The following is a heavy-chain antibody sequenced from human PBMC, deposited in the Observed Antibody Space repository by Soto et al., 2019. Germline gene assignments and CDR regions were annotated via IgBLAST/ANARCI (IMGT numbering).Heavy chain of an antibody. V-gene: IGHV4-4*02. CDR3: ARSEAPMAL. Sequence: SATLSLTCAVSGGTISSSNWWSWVRQPPGKGLEWIGEIYHSGNTNYNPSLKSRVTISMDRSKNQFSLKLSSVTAADTAVYYCARSEAPMALWGQGTLVTVSS. CDR2: IYHSGNT. J-gene: IGHJ4*02. CDR1: GGTISSSNW. D-gene: IGHD3-10*01.